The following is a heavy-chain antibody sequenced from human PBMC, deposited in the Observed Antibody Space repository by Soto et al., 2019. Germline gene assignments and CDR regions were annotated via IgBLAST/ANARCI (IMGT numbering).Heavy chain of an antibody. CDR3: ARDRGYSTYYY. J-gene: IGHJ4*01. CDR1: GFTFSNSW. V-gene: IGHV3-7*01. Sequence: GGSLRLSCAASGFTFSNSWMNWVRQAPGKGLEWVAGIKEDGSEEYYVDYVKSRFTISRDNVENSLYLQVNSLRGEDTPVYFCARDRGYSTYYYWCLGTLVTVSS. CDR2: IKEDGSEE. D-gene: IGHD5-18*01.